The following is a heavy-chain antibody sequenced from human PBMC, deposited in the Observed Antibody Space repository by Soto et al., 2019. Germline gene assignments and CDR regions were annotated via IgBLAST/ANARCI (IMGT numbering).Heavy chain of an antibody. J-gene: IGHJ5*02. CDR1: GGSISSGGYY. D-gene: IGHD3-9*01. CDR2: IYYSGST. Sequence: SLTCTVSGGSISSGGYYWSLIRQHPGKGLEWIGYIYYSGSTYYNPSLKSRVTISVDTSKNQFSLKLSSVTAADTAVYYCARAEIDWLFWFDPWGQRTLVTVSS. CDR3: ARAEIDWLFWFDP. V-gene: IGHV4-31*03.